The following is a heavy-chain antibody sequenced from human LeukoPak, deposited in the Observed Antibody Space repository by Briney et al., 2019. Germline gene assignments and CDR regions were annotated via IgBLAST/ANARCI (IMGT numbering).Heavy chain of an antibody. CDR1: GFTFSSYA. Sequence: PGGSLRLSCAASGFTFSSYAMSWVRQAPGKGLEWVSSISSSSSYIYYADSVKGRFTISRDNAKNSLYLQMNSLRAEDTAVYYCAILGGDCSSTSCWGSWFDPWGQGTLVTVSS. J-gene: IGHJ5*02. V-gene: IGHV3-21*01. CDR2: ISSSSSYI. CDR3: AILGGDCSSTSCWGSWFDP. D-gene: IGHD2-2*01.